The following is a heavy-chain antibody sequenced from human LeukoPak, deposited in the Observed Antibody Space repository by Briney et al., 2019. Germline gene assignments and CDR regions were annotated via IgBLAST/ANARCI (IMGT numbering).Heavy chain of an antibody. D-gene: IGHD2-15*01. CDR3: ARGMVVAATNWFDP. CDR1: GFTFSSYS. J-gene: IGHJ5*02. V-gene: IGHV3-21*01. Sequence: PGESLRLSCAASGFTFSSYSMNWVRQAPGKGLEWVSSISSSSSYIYYADSVKGRFTISRDNAKNSLYLQMNSLRAEDTAVYYCARGMVVAATNWFDPWGQGTLVTVSS. CDR2: ISSSSSYI.